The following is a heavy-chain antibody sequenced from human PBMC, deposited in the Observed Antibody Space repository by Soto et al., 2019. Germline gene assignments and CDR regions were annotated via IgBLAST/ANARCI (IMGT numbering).Heavy chain of an antibody. Sequence: SETLSLTCTVSGGSISSYYWSWIRQPPGRGLEWIGYIYYSGSTNYNPSLKSRVTISVDTSKNQFSLKLSSVTAADTAVYYCARTSSGYDLVYYYYYYMDVWGKGTTVTVSS. V-gene: IGHV4-59*08. J-gene: IGHJ6*03. D-gene: IGHD5-12*01. CDR1: GGSISSYY. CDR3: ARTSSGYDLVYYYYYYMDV. CDR2: IYYSGST.